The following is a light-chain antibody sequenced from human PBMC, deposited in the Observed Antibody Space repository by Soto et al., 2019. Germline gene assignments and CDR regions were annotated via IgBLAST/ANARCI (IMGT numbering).Light chain of an antibody. J-gene: IGLJ2*01. V-gene: IGLV1-44*01. CDR2: SNN. CDR3: AAWDDSLNGVV. CDR1: SSNIGRNT. Sequence: QSVLTHPPSASGTPGQRVTSSCSGSSSNIGRNTVNWYQQLPGTAPKLLIYSNNQRPSGVPDRFSGSKSGTSASLAISGLQSEDEADYYCAAWDDSLNGVVFGGGTKLTVL.